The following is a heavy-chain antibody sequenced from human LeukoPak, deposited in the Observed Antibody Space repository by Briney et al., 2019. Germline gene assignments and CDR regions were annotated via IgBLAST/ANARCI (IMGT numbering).Heavy chain of an antibody. CDR3: ARQFGSYYDSSGYYIDY. V-gene: IGHV4-34*01. CDR1: GGSFSGYY. D-gene: IGHD3-22*01. CDR2: INHSGST. Sequence: PSETLSLTCAVYGGSFSGYYWSWIRQPPGKGLEWIGEINHSGSTNYNPSLKSRVTISVDTSKNQFSLKLSSVTAADTAVYYCARQFGSYYDSSGYYIDYWGQGTLGTVSS. J-gene: IGHJ4*02.